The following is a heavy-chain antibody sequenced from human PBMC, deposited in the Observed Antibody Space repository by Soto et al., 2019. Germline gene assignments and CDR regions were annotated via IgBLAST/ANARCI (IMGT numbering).Heavy chain of an antibody. J-gene: IGHJ5*02. D-gene: IGHD3-3*01. Sequence: ASVKVSCKASRYTFTSYGISWVRQAPGQGLEWMGWISAYNGNTNYAQKLQGRVTMTTDTSTSTAYMELRSLRSDDTAVYYCARDWYYDFWSGYYPDNWFDPWGQGTLVTVSS. CDR2: ISAYNGNT. V-gene: IGHV1-18*04. CDR3: ARDWYYDFWSGYYPDNWFDP. CDR1: RYTFTSYG.